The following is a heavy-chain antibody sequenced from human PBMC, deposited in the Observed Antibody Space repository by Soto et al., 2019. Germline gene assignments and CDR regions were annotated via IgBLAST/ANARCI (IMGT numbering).Heavy chain of an antibody. Sequence: SVKVSCKACGGTFSSYAISWVRQAPGQGLEWMGGIIPIFGTANYAQKFQGRVTITADESTSTAYMELSSLRSEDTAVYYCARVLTPYNWFDPWGQGTPVTVSS. CDR2: IIPIFGTA. CDR3: ARVLTPYNWFDP. J-gene: IGHJ5*02. CDR1: GGTFSSYA. V-gene: IGHV1-69*13.